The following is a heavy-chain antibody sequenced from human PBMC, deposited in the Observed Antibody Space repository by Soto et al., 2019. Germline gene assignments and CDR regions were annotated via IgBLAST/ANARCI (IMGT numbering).Heavy chain of an antibody. CDR1: GGSFSGYF. CDR3: TRGRGFGHLTPPFDC. Sequence: QVQLQQWGAGLLKPSETMSLTCAVSGGSFSGYFWSWIRQPPGKGLEWIGEINHSGSTYYNPSLGFGVTVLVDTSRSQFSMELRSVTAADTAVYFCTRGRGFGHLTPPFDCWGQGTLVTVSS. CDR2: INHSGST. V-gene: IGHV4-34*01. J-gene: IGHJ4*02. D-gene: IGHD3-10*01.